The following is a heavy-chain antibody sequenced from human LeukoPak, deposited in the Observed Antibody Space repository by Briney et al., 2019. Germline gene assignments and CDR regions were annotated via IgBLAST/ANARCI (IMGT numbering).Heavy chain of an antibody. V-gene: IGHV3-66*04. CDR1: GFTASSRT. CDR3: ARRRGGYGVGDFDY. D-gene: IGHD6-25*01. CDR2: IRSDTTT. J-gene: IGHJ4*02. Sequence: GGSLRLSCAASGFTASSRTMNWVRQAPGKGLECVSYIRSDTTTEYAEYVKGRFTISRDDSKNTVYLQMNSLRVEDTSVCYCARRRGGYGVGDFDYWGQGTLVTVSS.